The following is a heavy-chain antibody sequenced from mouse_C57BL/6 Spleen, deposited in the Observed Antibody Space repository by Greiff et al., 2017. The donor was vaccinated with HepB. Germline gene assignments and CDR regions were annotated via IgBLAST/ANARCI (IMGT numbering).Heavy chain of an antibody. CDR2: ISSGGSTI. CDR1: GFTFRDYG. D-gene: IGHD1-3*01. Sequence: EVKVVESGGGLVKPGGSLKLSCAASGFTFRDYGMHWVRQAPEKGLEWVAYISSGGSTIYYADTVKGRFTISRDNAKNTLFLQMTSLRSEDTAMYYCARKYYFDYWGQGTTLTVSS. V-gene: IGHV5-17*01. CDR3: ARKYYFDY. J-gene: IGHJ2*01.